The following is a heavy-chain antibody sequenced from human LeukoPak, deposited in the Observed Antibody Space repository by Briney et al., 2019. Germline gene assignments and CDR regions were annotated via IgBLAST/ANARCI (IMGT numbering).Heavy chain of an antibody. CDR2: VSHDGSTT. J-gene: IGHJ1*01. Sequence: GGTVRLSCAASGFTFTNYGMQWVRQAPGKGLEWVAVVSHDGSTTFYADSVKGRFTISRDNSKNTLDLQMDSLRPEDTAVYYCAKEPNPYSSGWYFQDWGQGTLVTVLS. V-gene: IGHV3-30*18. D-gene: IGHD6-25*01. CDR1: GFTFTNYG. CDR3: AKEPNPYSSGWYFQD.